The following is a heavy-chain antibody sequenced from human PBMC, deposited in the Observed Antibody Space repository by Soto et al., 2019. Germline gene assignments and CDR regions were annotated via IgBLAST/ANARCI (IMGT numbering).Heavy chain of an antibody. D-gene: IGHD2-15*01. J-gene: IGHJ4*02. Sequence: QVQLVQSGAEVKKPGASVKVSCKASGYTFTSYAMHWVRQAPGQRLEWMGWINAGNGNTKYYQKFQGRGTITRDTSASTAYMELSSLRSEDTAVYYCARGPGGPDGPGDYWGQGTLVTVSS. CDR3: ARGPGGPDGPGDY. CDR1: GYTFTSYA. CDR2: INAGNGNT. V-gene: IGHV1-3*01.